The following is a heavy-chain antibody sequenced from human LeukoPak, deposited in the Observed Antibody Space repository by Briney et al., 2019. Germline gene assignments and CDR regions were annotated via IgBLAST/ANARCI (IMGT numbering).Heavy chain of an antibody. CDR3: ARVVPAANFDY. D-gene: IGHD2-2*01. J-gene: IGHJ4*02. CDR1: GFTVSSNY. Sequence: GGSLRLSCAASGFTVSSNYMSWVRQAPGKGLEWVSVIYSGGSTYYADSVKGRFTISRDNSKNTLYLQMNSLRAEDTAVYYCARVVPAANFDYWGQGTLVTVSS. CDR2: IYSGGST. V-gene: IGHV3-53*01.